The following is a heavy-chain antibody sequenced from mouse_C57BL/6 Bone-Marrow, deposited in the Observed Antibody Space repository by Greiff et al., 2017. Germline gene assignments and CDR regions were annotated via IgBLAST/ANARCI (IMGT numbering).Heavy chain of an antibody. CDR1: GFSFNTYA. D-gene: IGHD4-1*01. Sequence: VKLMESGGGLVQPKGSLKLSCAASGFSFNTYAMNWVRQAPGKGLEWVARIRSKSNNYATYYADSVKDRFTISRDDSESMLYLQMNNLKTEDTAMYYWVRPLTGTNYAMNYWGQGTSVTVSS. CDR2: IRSKSNNYAT. V-gene: IGHV10-1*01. J-gene: IGHJ4*01. CDR3: VRPLTGTNYAMNY.